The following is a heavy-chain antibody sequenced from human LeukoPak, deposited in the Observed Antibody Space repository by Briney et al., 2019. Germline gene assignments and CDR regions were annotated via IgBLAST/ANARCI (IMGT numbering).Heavy chain of an antibody. J-gene: IGHJ6*02. D-gene: IGHD6-13*01. V-gene: IGHV3-30-3*01. CDR1: GFTFSSYA. Sequence: GGSLRLSCAASGFTFSSYAMHWVRQAPGKGLEWVAVISYDGSNKYYADSVKGRFTISRDNSKNTLYLQMNSLRAEDTAVYYCARVDSSSWYQGYYYYYGMDVWGQGTTVTVSS. CDR3: ARVDSSSWYQGYYYYYGMDV. CDR2: ISYDGSNK.